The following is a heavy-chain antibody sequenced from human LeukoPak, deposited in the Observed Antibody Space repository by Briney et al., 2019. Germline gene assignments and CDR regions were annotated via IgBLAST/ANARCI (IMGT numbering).Heavy chain of an antibody. Sequence: PGGSLRLSCAASGFTFSSYVMSWVRRAPGKGLEWVSAISGSGATTHYADSVKGRFTISRDNSKNTLYLHMNSLRAEDTAVYYCAKRVPGTTFYWGQGTLVTVSS. V-gene: IGHV3-23*01. J-gene: IGHJ4*02. CDR1: GFTFSSYV. D-gene: IGHD1-1*01. CDR3: AKRVPGTTFY. CDR2: ISGSGATT.